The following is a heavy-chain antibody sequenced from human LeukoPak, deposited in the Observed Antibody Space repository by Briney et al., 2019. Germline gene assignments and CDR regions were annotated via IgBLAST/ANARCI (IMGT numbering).Heavy chain of an antibody. CDR2: INTDGSST. V-gene: IGHV3-74*01. Sequence: GGSLRLSCAASGFTFSSYWMHWVRQAPGKGLVWVSRINTDGSSTSYADSVKGRFTISRDNAKNTLYLQMNSLRAEDTAVYYCARERRNIVVTPHDAFDIWGQGTMVTVSS. J-gene: IGHJ3*02. CDR3: ARERRNIVVTPHDAFDI. CDR1: GFTFSSYW. D-gene: IGHD5-12*01.